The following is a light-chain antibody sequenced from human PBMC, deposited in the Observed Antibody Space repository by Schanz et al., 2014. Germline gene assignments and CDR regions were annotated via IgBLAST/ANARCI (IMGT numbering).Light chain of an antibody. Sequence: EIVLTQSPGTLSLSPGERATLSCRASQSVSNNYLAWYQQKPGQAPRLLIYAASTRATGIPARFSGGGSGTEFTLTISSLQSEDFAVYFCHQYHDWPPHTFGQGTRLEIK. CDR2: AAS. CDR1: QSVSNN. V-gene: IGKV3D-15*01. CDR3: HQYHDWPPHT. J-gene: IGKJ2*01.